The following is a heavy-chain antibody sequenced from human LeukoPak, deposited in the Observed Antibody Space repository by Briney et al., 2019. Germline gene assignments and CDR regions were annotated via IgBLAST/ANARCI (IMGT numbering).Heavy chain of an antibody. V-gene: IGHV4-61*02. CDR1: GGSISSGSYY. CDR2: IYTSGST. CDR3: ASSSSGYSY. Sequence: SQTLSLTCTVSGGSISSGSYYWRWIRQPAGKGLEWIGRIYTSGSTNYNPSLKSRVTISVDTSKNQFSLKLSSVTAADTAVYYCASSSSGYSYWGQGTLVTVSS. J-gene: IGHJ4*02. D-gene: IGHD3-22*01.